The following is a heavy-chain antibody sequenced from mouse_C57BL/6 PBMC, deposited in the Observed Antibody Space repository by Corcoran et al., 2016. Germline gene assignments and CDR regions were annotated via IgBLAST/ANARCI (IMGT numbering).Heavy chain of an antibody. J-gene: IGHJ3*01. Sequence: QVQLQQSGAELARPGASVKLSCKASGYTFTSYGISWVKQRTGQGLEWIGEIYPRSGNTYYNEKFKGKATLTADKSSSTAYMELRSLTSEDSAVYFCARQRDGYDGRFAYWGQGTLVTVSA. V-gene: IGHV1-81*01. D-gene: IGHD2-2*01. CDR1: GYTFTSYG. CDR2: IYPRSGNT. CDR3: ARQRDGYDGRFAY.